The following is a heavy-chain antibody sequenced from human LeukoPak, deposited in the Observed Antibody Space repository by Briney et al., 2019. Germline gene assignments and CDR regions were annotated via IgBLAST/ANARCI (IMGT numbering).Heavy chain of an antibody. CDR2: MYLSGTT. D-gene: IGHD3-22*01. CDR3: AGLVGRYSSGLYYYYFDY. V-gene: IGHV4-4*02. CDR1: GDSINSLDL. J-gene: IGHJ4*02. Sequence: SGTLSLTCTVSGDSINSLDLWSWVCQPPGKGLEWIGEMYLSGTTHSNPSVKSRVTISIDKSKNQFFLNLSSVTAADTAVYYCAGLVGRYSSGLYYYYFDYWGQGTLVTVSS.